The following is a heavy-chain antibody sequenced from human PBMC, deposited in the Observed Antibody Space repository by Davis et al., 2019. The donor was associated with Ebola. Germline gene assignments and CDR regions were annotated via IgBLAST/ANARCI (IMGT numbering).Heavy chain of an antibody. Sequence: GGSLRLSCAASGITLSSYSMNWVRQAPGKGLEWVSYISGYSSTISYADSVKGRFTISRDNAKNSLYLQMNSLRDEDTAVYYCARHDYGDSHFDYWGQGTLVTVSS. V-gene: IGHV3-48*02. D-gene: IGHD4-17*01. CDR3: ARHDYGDSHFDY. J-gene: IGHJ4*02. CDR2: ISGYSSTI. CDR1: GITLSSYS.